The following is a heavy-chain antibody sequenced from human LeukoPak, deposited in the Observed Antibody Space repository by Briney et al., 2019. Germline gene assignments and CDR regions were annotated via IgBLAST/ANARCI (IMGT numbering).Heavy chain of an antibody. CDR2: TRNKANSYTT. V-gene: IGHV3-72*01. J-gene: IGHJ4*02. Sequence: PGGSLRLSCAASGFIFSDHYMDWVRQAPGKGLEWVGHTRNKANSYTTEYAASVKGRFTISRDDSKNSLYLQMNSLKSEDTAMYYCAREGITWDGYTYSIDFWGQGTLVTVSS. D-gene: IGHD5-24*01. CDR1: GFIFSDHY. CDR3: AREGITWDGYTYSIDF.